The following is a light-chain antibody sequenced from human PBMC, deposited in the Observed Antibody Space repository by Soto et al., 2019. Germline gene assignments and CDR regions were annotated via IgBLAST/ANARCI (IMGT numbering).Light chain of an antibody. J-gene: IGLJ2*01. CDR1: SGHSSYA. Sequence: QLVLTQSPSASASLGASVKLTCTLSSGHSSYAIAWHQQQPEKGPRYLMKLNSDGSHSKGDGIPDRFSGSSSGAERYLTISGLQSEDEADYYCQTWGTGSVVFDGGTKVTVL. CDR3: QTWGTGSVV. V-gene: IGLV4-69*01. CDR2: LNSDGSH.